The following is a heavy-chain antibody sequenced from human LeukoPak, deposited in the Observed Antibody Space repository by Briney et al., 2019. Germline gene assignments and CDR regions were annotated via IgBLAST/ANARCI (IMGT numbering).Heavy chain of an antibody. CDR3: ARSIAAAGTPYDY. V-gene: IGHV3-7*01. J-gene: IGHJ4*02. D-gene: IGHD6-13*01. CDR1: GFTFSSYW. CDR2: IKQDGSEK. Sequence: GGSLRLSCAASGFTFSSYWMSWVRQAPGKGLEWVANIKQDGSEKYYVDSVKGRFTISRDNAKNSLYLQMNSLRAEDTAVYYCARSIAAAGTPYDYWGQGTLGTVSS.